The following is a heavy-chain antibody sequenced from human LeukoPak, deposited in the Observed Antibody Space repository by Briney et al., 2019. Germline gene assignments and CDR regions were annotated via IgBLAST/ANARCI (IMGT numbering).Heavy chain of an antibody. CDR3: AGPASSFDY. V-gene: IGHV3-30*03. J-gene: IGHJ4*02. CDR1: GFTFSSYG. CDR2: ISYDGSNK. Sequence: PGGSLRLSCAASGFTFSSYGMHWVRQAPGKGLEWVAVISYDGSNKYYADSVKGRFTISRDNSKNTLYLQMNSLRAEDTAVYYCAGPASSFDYWGQGTLVTVSS.